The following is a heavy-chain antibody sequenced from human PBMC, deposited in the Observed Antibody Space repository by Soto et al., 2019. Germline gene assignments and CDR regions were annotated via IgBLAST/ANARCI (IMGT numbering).Heavy chain of an antibody. D-gene: IGHD1-20*01. Sequence: ASVKVSCKTSGYSFTDYYIHWVRQAPGQGPEWMGWINPYTGASTSAEKFQGRITMTKDTSISTAYMEIGWLRPDDTAIYYCARPFWDLYKSAPDSWFDPWGQGSLVTVSS. CDR3: ARPFWDLYKSAPDSWFDP. CDR2: INPYTGAS. CDR1: GYSFTDYY. V-gene: IGHV1-2*02. J-gene: IGHJ5*02.